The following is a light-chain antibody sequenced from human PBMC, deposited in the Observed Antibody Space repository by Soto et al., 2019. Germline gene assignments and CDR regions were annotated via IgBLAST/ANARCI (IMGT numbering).Light chain of an antibody. J-gene: IGLJ2*01. CDR3: AAWDDSMNGVV. CDR2: SNT. CDR1: SSNIGSHT. V-gene: IGLV1-44*01. Sequence: QSVLTQPPSASGTPGQTIAISCSGGSSNIGSHTVNWYQQLPGTAPRLLIYSNTQRPSGVPHRFSGAKSGTSASLPISGLQYAYEGDYYCAAWDDSMNGVVFGGGTKLTVL.